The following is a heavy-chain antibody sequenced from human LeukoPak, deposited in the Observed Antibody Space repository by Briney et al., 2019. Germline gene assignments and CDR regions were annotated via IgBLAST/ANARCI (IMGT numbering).Heavy chain of an antibody. CDR3: ANLGPQVTPSIAAAGHEHNDY. V-gene: IGHV4-34*01. J-gene: IGHJ4*02. D-gene: IGHD6-13*01. CDR1: GGSFSGYY. CDR2: INHSGST. Sequence: SETLSLTCAVYGGSFSGYYWSWIRQPPXXXLEWIGEINHSGSTNYNPSLKSRVTISVDTSKNQFSLKLSSVTAADTAVYYCANLGPQVTPSIAAAGHEHNDYWGQGTLVTVSS.